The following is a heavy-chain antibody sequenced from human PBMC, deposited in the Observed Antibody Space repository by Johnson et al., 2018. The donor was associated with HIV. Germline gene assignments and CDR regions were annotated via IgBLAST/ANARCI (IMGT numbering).Heavy chain of an antibody. V-gene: IGHV3-7*01. CDR1: GFTFTNAW. J-gene: IGHJ3*02. D-gene: IGHD3-22*01. CDR3: ARDRGYWDAFDI. CDR2: IQNDGSNK. Sequence: VQLLESGGGLVKPGGSLRLSCAASGFTFTNAWMSWVRRAPGKGLEWVAYIQNDGSNKYYRDSVKGRITVSRDNAKNSLYLQMNSLRAEDTAVYYCARDRGYWDAFDIWGQGTMVTVSS.